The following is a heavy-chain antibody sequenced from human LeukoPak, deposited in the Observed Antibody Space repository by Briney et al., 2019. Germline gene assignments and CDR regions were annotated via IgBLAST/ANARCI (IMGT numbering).Heavy chain of an antibody. CDR1: GGSFSGYY. CDR2: INHSGST. CDR3: ARGRIHGGTN. V-gene: IGHV4-34*01. J-gene: IGHJ4*02. Sequence: PSETLSLTCAVYGGSFSGYYWSWIRQPPGKGLEWIGEINHSGSTNYNPSLKSRVTMSVDTSKNQFSLKLSSVTAADTAVYYCARGRIHGGTNWGQGTLVTVSS. D-gene: IGHD5-18*01.